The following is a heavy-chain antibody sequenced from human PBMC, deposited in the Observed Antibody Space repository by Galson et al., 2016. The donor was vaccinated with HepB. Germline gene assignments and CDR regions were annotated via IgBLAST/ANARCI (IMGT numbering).Heavy chain of an antibody. D-gene: IGHD1-1*01. J-gene: IGHJ4*02. V-gene: IGHV6-1*01. CDR3: ARAGGLNENFHFDY. Sequence: CAISGDSVSNNIAAWNWIRQSPSRGLQWLGRVYYRSTWYNDYAVSVRSRITINPDTSKNQLSLQLRSVTPEDTAVYYCARAGGLNENFHFDYWGQGTLVTVSS. CDR1: GDSVSNNIAA. CDR2: VYYRSTWYN.